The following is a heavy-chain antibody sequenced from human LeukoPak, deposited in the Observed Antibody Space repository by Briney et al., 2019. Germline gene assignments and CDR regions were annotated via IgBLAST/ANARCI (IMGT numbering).Heavy chain of an antibody. V-gene: IGHV1-18*01. Sequence: ASVKVSCMASGYTFTSYGISWVRQAPGQGLEWMGWISAYNGNTNYAQKLQGRVTMTTDTSTSTAYMELRSLRSDDTAVYYCASGHCSSTSCYLYYYMDVWGKGTTVTVSS. J-gene: IGHJ6*03. CDR2: ISAYNGNT. D-gene: IGHD2-2*03. CDR3: ASGHCSSTSCYLYYYMDV. CDR1: GYTFTSYG.